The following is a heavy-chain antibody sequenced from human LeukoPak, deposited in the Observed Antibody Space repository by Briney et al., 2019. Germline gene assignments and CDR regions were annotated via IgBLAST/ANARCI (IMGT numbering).Heavy chain of an antibody. CDR2: VNHSGST. V-gene: IGHV4-34*01. CDR1: GGSFSGYY. D-gene: IGHD4-17*01. Sequence: ASETLSLTCAVYGGSFSGYYWTWIRQPPGKGLEWIGDVNHSGSTNYNPSLKSRVTISVDTSKNQFSLKLSSVTAADTAVYYCARAPYGPLDHWGQGTLVTVSS. CDR3: ARAPYGPLDH. J-gene: IGHJ4*02.